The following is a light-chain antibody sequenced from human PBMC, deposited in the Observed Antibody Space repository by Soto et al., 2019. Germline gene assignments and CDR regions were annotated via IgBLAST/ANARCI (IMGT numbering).Light chain of an antibody. J-gene: IGKJ1*01. CDR1: QSVSSY. CDR2: AAA. CDR3: QQYGSSPRT. Sequence: DMQLTQSPSSLSSSVGDRVTITCRASQSVSSYLYWYQQKPGKAPKRLIYAAASWQSGGPSRFSGSGSGTDFTLTISRLEPEDFAVDYCQQYGSSPRTFGQGTKVDIK. V-gene: IGKV1-39*01.